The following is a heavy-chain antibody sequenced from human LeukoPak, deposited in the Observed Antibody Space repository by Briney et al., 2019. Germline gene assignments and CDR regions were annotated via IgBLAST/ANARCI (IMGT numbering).Heavy chain of an antibody. CDR3: ARAGMWELPYFDY. V-gene: IGHV3-30-3*01. D-gene: IGHD1-26*01. CDR2: ITYDGNNE. CDR1: GFTFSSYA. J-gene: IGHJ4*02. Sequence: GRSLRLSCAASGFTFSSYAMHWVRQAPGKGLEWVAVITYDGNNEYYADSVKGRFTISRDNSKNTLYLQMNSLRAEDTAVYYCARAGMWELPYFDYWGQGTLVTVSS.